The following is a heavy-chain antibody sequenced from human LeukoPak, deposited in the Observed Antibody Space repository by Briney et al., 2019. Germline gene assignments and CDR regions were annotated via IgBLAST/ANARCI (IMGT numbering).Heavy chain of an antibody. V-gene: IGHV3-23*01. CDR3: AKNGPASSGWYGGFDY. CDR1: GFTFSSYA. J-gene: IGHJ4*02. CDR2: ISGSGGST. Sequence: PGGSLRLSCAASGFTFSSYAMSWVRQAPGKGLEWVSAISGSGGSTYYADSVKGRFTISRDNSKNTLYLQMNSLRAEDTAVYYCAKNGPASSGWYGGFDYWGQGTLVTASS. D-gene: IGHD6-19*01.